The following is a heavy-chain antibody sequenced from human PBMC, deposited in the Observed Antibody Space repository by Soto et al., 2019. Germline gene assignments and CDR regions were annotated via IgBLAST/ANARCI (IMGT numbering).Heavy chain of an antibody. V-gene: IGHV3-23*01. D-gene: IGHD6-13*01. Sequence: EVQLLESGGGLVQPGGSLRLSCAASGFTFSNNAMTWVRQAPEKGLEWVSFISVNSGTTYFADSVKGRFTISRDNSKSTLYLQMNSLRAEDTAVYYCAKASSISWGVFDFWGQGTLITVSS. CDR1: GFTFSNNA. CDR2: ISVNSGTT. J-gene: IGHJ4*02. CDR3: AKASSISWGVFDF.